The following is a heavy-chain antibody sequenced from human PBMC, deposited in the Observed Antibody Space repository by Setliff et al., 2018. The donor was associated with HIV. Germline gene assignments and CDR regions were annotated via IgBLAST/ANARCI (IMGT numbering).Heavy chain of an antibody. J-gene: IGHJ5*01. CDR1: GDSLDNYY. D-gene: IGHD2-2*02. CDR2: VYHSGST. Sequence: KASETLSLTCTVSGDSLDNYYWTWIRQSRERRLEWVGYVYHSGSTNYNPSLKNRVSISLDASKNQFSLRLTSVTAADTAMYFCARGLIQYTWDSWGQGVLVTVSS. V-gene: IGHV4-59*12. CDR3: ARGLIQYTWDS.